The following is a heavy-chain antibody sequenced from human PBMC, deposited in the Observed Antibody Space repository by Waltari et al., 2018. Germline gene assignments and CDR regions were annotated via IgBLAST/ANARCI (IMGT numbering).Heavy chain of an antibody. CDR2: IHYRGST. Sequence: QVQLHQWGAGQLKPSETLSLTCAVSGEPFLGYFWIWVRPSPGKGLDWLGSIHYRGSTNYNPTLESRLSLSVDTTKKQFSLKLTSVTAADAALYFCARYGEVPASYFFDHWGQGTLVTVSS. CDR1: GEPFLGYF. CDR3: ARYGEVPASYFFDH. D-gene: IGHD2-21*01. J-gene: IGHJ4*01. V-gene: IGHV4-34*01.